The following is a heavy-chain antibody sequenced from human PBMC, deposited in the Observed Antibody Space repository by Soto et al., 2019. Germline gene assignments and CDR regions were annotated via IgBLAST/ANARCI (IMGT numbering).Heavy chain of an antibody. CDR2: INHSGST. J-gene: IGHJ4*02. D-gene: IGHD3-3*01. CDR1: GGSFSGYY. Sequence: SETLSLTCAVYGGSFSGYYWSWIRQPPGKGLEWIGEINHSGSTNYNPSLKSRVTISVDTSKNQFSLKLSSVTAADTAVYYCARKDFWSGYYSVHFDYWGQGTLVTVSS. CDR3: ARKDFWSGYYSVHFDY. V-gene: IGHV4-34*01.